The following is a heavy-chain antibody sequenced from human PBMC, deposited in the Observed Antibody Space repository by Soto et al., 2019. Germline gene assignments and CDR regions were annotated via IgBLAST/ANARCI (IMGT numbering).Heavy chain of an antibody. Sequence: SQTLSLTCAISGDSVSSNSAPWNWIRQSPSRGLEWLGRTYYRSKWCNDYAVSVKSRITINPDTSKNQFSLQLNSVTPEDTAVYYCTRVGLNWNFPMDVWGQGTTVTVSS. CDR2: TYYRSKWCN. CDR3: TRVGLNWNFPMDV. CDR1: GDSVSSNSAP. V-gene: IGHV6-1*01. D-gene: IGHD1-7*01. J-gene: IGHJ6*02.